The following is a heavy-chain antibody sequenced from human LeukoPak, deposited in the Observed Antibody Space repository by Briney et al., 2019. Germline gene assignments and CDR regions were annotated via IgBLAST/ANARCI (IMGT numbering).Heavy chain of an antibody. CDR2: ISGSDGNT. V-gene: IGHV3-23*01. J-gene: IGHJ4*02. CDR1: GFTFSNYA. D-gene: IGHD2-2*01. Sequence: GGSLRLSCAASGFTFSNYAMRWVRQAPGKGLEWVSAISGSDGNTYYADSVKGRFTISRDNSKNTLYLQMNSLRAEDTALFYCAKSDCSTIGCKRLHYWGQGTLVTVSS. CDR3: AKSDCSTIGCKRLHY.